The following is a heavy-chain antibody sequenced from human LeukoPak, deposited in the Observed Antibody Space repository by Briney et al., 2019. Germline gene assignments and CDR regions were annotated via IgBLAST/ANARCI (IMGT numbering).Heavy chain of an antibody. CDR1: GFTFSSYA. J-gene: IGHJ4*02. D-gene: IGHD4-11*01. CDR2: ISGSGGST. V-gene: IGHV3-23*01. Sequence: PGGSLRLSCAASGFTFSSYAMSWVRQAPGKGLEWVSAISGSGGSTYYADSVKGRFTISRDNSKNRLYLQMDSLRAEDTAVYYCAKGRRTTPTWGPDYWGQGTLVTVSS. CDR3: AKGRRTTPTWGPDY.